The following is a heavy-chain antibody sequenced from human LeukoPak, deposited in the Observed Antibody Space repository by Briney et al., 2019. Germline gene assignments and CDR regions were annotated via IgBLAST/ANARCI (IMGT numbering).Heavy chain of an antibody. CDR3: ARERRLFDY. D-gene: IGHD6-25*01. V-gene: IGHV3-53*01. Sequence: GGSLRLSCAASGLTVSRNYISWVRQAPGKGLEWVSFIYTGTTTFYAASVKGRFTISRDNYRNTVYLWLNSLRVDDTAVYYGARERRLFDYWGPGTLVTVSS. CDR1: GLTVSRNY. CDR2: IYTGTTT. J-gene: IGHJ4*02.